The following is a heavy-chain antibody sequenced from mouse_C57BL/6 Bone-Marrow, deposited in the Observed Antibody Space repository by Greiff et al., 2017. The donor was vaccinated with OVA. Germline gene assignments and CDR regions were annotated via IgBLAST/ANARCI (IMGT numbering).Heavy chain of an antibody. CDR1: GFTFSDYY. CDR2: ISNGGGST. V-gene: IGHV5-12*01. CDR3: ARRGGNYYWYFDV. J-gene: IGHJ1*03. Sequence: EVQLQESGGGLVQPGGSLKLSCAASGFTFSDYYMYWVRQTPEKRLEWVAYISNGGGSTYYPDTVKGRFTISRDNAKNTLYLQMSRLKSEDTAMYYCARRGGNYYWYFDVWGTGTTVTVSS. D-gene: IGHD2-1*01.